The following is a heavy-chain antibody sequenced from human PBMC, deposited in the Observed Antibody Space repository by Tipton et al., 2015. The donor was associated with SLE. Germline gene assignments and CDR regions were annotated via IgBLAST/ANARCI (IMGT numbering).Heavy chain of an antibody. CDR3: ARDYGDPAGQDAFDI. CDR2: ILYDGTNK. V-gene: IGHV3-30-3*01. D-gene: IGHD4-17*01. Sequence: SLRLSCAASGFTFSSYTMHWVRQAPGKGLEWVALILYDGTNKYYADSVKGRFTISRDNSKNTVYVQMNSLRPEDTAVYYCARDYGDPAGQDAFDIWGQGTMVTVSA. J-gene: IGHJ3*02. CDR1: GFTFSSYT.